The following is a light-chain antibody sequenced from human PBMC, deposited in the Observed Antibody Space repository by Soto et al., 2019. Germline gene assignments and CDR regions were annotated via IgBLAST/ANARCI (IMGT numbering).Light chain of an antibody. Sequence: EIVLTQSPATLSLSPGERATLSCRASQSVSSYLAWYQQKPGQAPRLLIYDASNRATGIPARFSGSGYETDFTLPISSLEPEDFAVYYCQQRSNWLTFGGGTKVEIK. CDR2: DAS. CDR3: QQRSNWLT. CDR1: QSVSSY. J-gene: IGKJ4*01. V-gene: IGKV3-11*01.